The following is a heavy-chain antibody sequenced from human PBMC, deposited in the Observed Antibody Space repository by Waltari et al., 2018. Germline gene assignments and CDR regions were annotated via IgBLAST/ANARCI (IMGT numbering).Heavy chain of an antibody. CDR3: ARLGESGGNSGY. J-gene: IGHJ4*02. D-gene: IGHD2-21*02. V-gene: IGHV4-38-2*01. CDR2: IYHSGST. CDR1: GYSNSSGCY. Sequence: QVQLQESGPGLVKPSETLSLTCAVSGYSNSSGCYWGWILQAPGKGLEWIGSIYHSGSTYYNPALKSRVTISVDTSKNQFSLKLSSVTAADTAVYYCARLGESGGNSGYWGQGTLVTVSS.